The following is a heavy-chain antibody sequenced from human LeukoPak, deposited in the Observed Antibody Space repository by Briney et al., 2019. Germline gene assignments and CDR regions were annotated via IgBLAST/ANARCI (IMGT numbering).Heavy chain of an antibody. CDR3: AKYLTARGPPYALDV. CDR1: GFTFNRYW. V-gene: IGHV3-74*01. D-gene: IGHD1-14*01. CDR2: INSDGSIT. J-gene: IGHJ6*02. Sequence: QPGGSLRLSCAASGFTFNRYWMHWVRQTPGKGLVWVSRINSDGSITNYADFVKGRFTISRDNAKNTLYLQMNSLRAEDTAVYYCAKYLTARGPPYALDVWGQGTTVTVSS.